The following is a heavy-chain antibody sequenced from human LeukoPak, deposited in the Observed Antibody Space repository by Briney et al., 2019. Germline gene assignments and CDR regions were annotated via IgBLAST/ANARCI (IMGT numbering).Heavy chain of an antibody. Sequence: GGSLRLSCAASGFTFSSYWMHWVRQAPGKGLVWVSGINSDGTSTRYADSVKGRFTISRDNAKNTLYLQMNSLRAEDTAVYFCATSRTFDYWGQGTLVTVSP. CDR2: INSDGTST. CDR1: GFTFSSYW. CDR3: ATSRTFDY. J-gene: IGHJ4*02. V-gene: IGHV3-74*01.